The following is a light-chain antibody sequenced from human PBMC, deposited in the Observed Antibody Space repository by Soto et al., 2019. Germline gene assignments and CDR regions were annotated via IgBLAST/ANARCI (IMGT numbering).Light chain of an antibody. Sequence: DIQMTQSPSSLSASVGDRVTIACRASQTVSKYVNWYQQKPGKVPDLLIYTASSLQSGVPSRFSGSGSGTDFTLTINGLQPEDFATYYCQQAASFPITFGQGTRLEIK. V-gene: IGKV1-39*01. CDR2: TAS. CDR3: QQAASFPIT. J-gene: IGKJ5*01. CDR1: QTVSKY.